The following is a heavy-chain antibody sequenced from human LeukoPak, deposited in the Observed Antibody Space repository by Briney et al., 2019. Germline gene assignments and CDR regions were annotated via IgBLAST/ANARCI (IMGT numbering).Heavy chain of an antibody. CDR1: GFTFSSYG. V-gene: IGHV3-33*01. CDR2: IWYDGSNK. Sequence: PGRSLRLSCAASGFTFSSYGMHWVRQAPGKGLEWVAVIWYDGSNKYCADSVKGRFTISRDNARNSLYLQMNSLRAEDTAIYYCARAEALKFRDFDYWGQGTLVTVSS. CDR3: ARAEALKFRDFDY. J-gene: IGHJ4*02.